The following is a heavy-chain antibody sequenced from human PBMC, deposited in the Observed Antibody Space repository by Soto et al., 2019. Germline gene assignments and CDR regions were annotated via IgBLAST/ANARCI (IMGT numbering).Heavy chain of an antibody. Sequence: QVQLVQSGAEVTKPGSSVKVSCKASGGTFSSSAISWVRQAPGQGLEWMGGIIPIFGTANYAQTFQGRVTITADASAYTAYMELSSLTSEDTAIYFCAREGQWLVRLGGVQYHGMDVWGQGNTVTVSS. J-gene: IGHJ6*02. CDR3: AREGQWLVRLGGVQYHGMDV. V-gene: IGHV1-69*01. CDR2: IIPIFGTA. D-gene: IGHD6-19*01. CDR1: GGTFSSSA.